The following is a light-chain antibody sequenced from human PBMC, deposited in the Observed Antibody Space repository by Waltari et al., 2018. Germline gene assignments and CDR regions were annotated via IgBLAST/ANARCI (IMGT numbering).Light chain of an antibody. V-gene: IGKV4-1*01. J-gene: IGKJ1*01. Sequence: DIVMTQSPESLAVSLGERATLNCTSSQTVLYRSSNKNYLAWYQVRPGQPPKLLISWASTRQSWVPDRFSGSGSGTDFNLTISSLQAEDVAVYYCQQYYSTPLAFGQGTKVEIK. CDR2: WAS. CDR1: QTVLYRSSNKNY. CDR3: QQYYSTPLA.